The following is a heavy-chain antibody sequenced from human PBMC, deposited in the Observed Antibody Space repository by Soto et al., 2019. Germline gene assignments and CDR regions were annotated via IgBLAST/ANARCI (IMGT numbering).Heavy chain of an antibody. CDR3: VRQDVRDWGRNDP. J-gene: IGHJ5*02. V-gene: IGHV4-39*01. CDR2: ISYSGTA. CDR1: GDSIGSRSYY. Sequence: SETLSLTCTVSGDSIGSRSYYWGWIHQPPGKGLEWIGTISYSGTAYYNPSLKSRVALFEDTSKNQFSLKMTFVTAADTGVYYCVRQDVRDWGRNDPWGQGALVTVSS. D-gene: IGHD7-27*01.